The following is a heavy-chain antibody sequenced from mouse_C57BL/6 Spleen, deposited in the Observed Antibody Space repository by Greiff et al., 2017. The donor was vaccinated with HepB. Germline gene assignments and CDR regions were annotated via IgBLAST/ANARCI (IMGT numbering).Heavy chain of an antibody. J-gene: IGHJ1*03. CDR3: ARAYYGSSPYWYFDV. CDR2: ISSGSSTI. CDR1: GFTFSDYG. V-gene: IGHV5-17*01. D-gene: IGHD1-1*01. Sequence: EVMLVESGGGLVKPGGSLKLSCAASGFTFSDYGMHWVRQAPEKGLEWVAYISSGSSTIYYADTVKGRFTISRDNAKNTLFLQMTSLRSEDTAMYYCARAYYGSSPYWYFDVWGTGTTVTVSS.